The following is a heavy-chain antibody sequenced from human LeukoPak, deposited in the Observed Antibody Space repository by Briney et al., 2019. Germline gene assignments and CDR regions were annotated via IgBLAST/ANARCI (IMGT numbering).Heavy chain of an antibody. CDR3: ARQTPGGYYGY. V-gene: IGHV4-34*01. J-gene: IGHJ4*02. CDR1: GGSFSGYY. CDR2: INHSGST. D-gene: IGHD3-22*01. Sequence: SETLSLTCAVYGGSFSGYYWSWIRQPPGKGLEWIGEINHSGSTNYNPSLKSRVTISVDTSKNQFSLKLSSVTAADTAVYYCARQTPGGYYGYWGQGTLVTVSS.